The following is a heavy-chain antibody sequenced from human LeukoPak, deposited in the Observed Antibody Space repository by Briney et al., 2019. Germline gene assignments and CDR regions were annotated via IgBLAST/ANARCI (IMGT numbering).Heavy chain of an antibody. J-gene: IGHJ5*02. CDR1: GGSCSGYY. CDR3: ARYYSSSSIWFDP. CDR2: IYYSGST. V-gene: IGHV4-34*01. Sequence: PSETLSLTCAVYGGSCSGYYWSWIRQPPGKGLEWIGSIYYSGSTYYNPSLKSRVTISVDTSKNQFSLKLSSVTAADTAVYYCARYYSSSSIWFDPWGQGTLVTVSS. D-gene: IGHD6-6*01.